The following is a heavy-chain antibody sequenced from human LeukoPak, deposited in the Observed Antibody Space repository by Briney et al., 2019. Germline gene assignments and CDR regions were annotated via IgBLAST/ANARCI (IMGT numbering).Heavy chain of an antibody. D-gene: IGHD3-22*01. CDR2: INWNGGST. CDR1: GFTFDDYG. J-gene: IGHJ5*02. Sequence: GGSLRLSCAASGFTFDDYGMSWVRQAPGKGLEWVSGINWNGGSTGYADSVKGRFTISRDNAKNSLYLQMNSLRAEDTALYHCARAVDYDSSGGFDPWGQGTLVTVSS. V-gene: IGHV3-20*01. CDR3: ARAVDYDSSGGFDP.